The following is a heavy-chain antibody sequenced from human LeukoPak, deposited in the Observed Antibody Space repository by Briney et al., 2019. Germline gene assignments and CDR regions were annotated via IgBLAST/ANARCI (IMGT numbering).Heavy chain of an antibody. CDR3: ARVGKYSSSWIDL. J-gene: IGHJ5*02. Sequence: GGSLRLSCAASGFTFSSYEMNWVRQAPGKGLEWVSYISISGGTIYYAGSVKGRFTISRDNARNSLYLQMNSLRAEDTAVYYCARVGKYSSSWIDLWGQGTLVTVSS. CDR2: ISISGGTI. CDR1: GFTFSSYE. V-gene: IGHV3-48*03. D-gene: IGHD6-13*01.